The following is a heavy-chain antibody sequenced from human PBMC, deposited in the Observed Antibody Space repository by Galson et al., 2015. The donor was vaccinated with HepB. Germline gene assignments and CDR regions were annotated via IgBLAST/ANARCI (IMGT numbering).Heavy chain of an antibody. J-gene: IGHJ6*01. CDR3: AKYSSSSNYYYGMDV. D-gene: IGHD6-6*01. CDR2: ISSDGSAK. Sequence: SLRLSCAASGFSFSNYGMHWVRQAPGKGLEWMAVISSDGSAKNYADSMKGRFTISRDNSKNTLYLQMDSLRVEDTAVYSCAKYSSSSNYYYGMDVWGPGTTVTVSS. V-gene: IGHV3-30*18. CDR1: GFSFSNYG.